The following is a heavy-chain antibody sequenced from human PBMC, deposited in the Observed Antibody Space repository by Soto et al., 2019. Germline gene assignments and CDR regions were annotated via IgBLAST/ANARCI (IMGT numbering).Heavy chain of an antibody. V-gene: IGHV3-23*01. CDR2: ISGSGGST. J-gene: IGHJ6*02. Sequence: GGSLRLSCAASGFTFSSYAMSWVRQAPGKGLEWVSAISGSGGSTYYADSVKGRFTISRDNSKNTLYLQMNSLRAEDTAVYYCAKEKGQLSYHYYGMDVWAQGTTVTGSS. CDR1: GFTFSSYA. D-gene: IGHD5-18*01. CDR3: AKEKGQLSYHYYGMDV.